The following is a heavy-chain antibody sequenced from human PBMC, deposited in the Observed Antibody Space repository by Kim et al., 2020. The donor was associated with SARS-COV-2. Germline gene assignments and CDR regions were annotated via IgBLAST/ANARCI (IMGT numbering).Heavy chain of an antibody. V-gene: IGHV3-11*01. D-gene: IGHD2-21*01. CDR3: ARDRIASTWLGGFGCFDP. J-gene: IGHJ5*02. CDR1: GFAFSDYY. Sequence: GGSLRLSCAASGFAFSDYYMAWIRQAPGGGLEWISFISNGGDSIFYADSVQGRFSISRDNSNNLLFLQMNSLRDEDTAVYFCARDRIASTWLGGFGCFDP. CDR2: ISNGGDSI.